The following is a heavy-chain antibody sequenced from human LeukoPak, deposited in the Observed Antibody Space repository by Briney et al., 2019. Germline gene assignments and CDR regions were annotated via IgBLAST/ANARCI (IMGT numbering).Heavy chain of an antibody. CDR2: TYYRSKWYI. V-gene: IGHV6-1*01. J-gene: IGHJ6*02. CDR1: GDTVSSNTAA. CDR3: TRDQDGMGV. Sequence: SQTLSLTCATSGDTVSSNTAAWNWIRQSPSRGLEWLGRTYYRSKWYIDYAASVRGRATINPDPPKNQFSLQLSSVTPEDTAVYYCTRDQDGMGVWGQGTTVTVSS.